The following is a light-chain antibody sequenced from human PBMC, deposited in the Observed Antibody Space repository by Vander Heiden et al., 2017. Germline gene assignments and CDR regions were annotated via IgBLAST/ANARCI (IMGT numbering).Light chain of an antibody. V-gene: IGLV1-51*02. CDR3: GTWDSSRSAEV. Sequence: QSVLTQPPSVSAAPGQKVTISCSGSSSNIGNNYVSWYQQLPGTAPKLLIYEKNKRPSGIPDRFSGSKSGTSATLGITGLQTGDEADYYCGTWDSSRSAEVFGGGTKLTVL. CDR1: SSNIGNNY. J-gene: IGLJ3*02. CDR2: EKN.